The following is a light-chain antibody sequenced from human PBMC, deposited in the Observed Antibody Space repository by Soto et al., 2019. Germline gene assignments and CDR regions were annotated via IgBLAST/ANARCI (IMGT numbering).Light chain of an antibody. CDR2: EVS. CDR3: SSYTSTSILYV. V-gene: IGLV2-14*01. CDR1: SSDVGGYNY. Sequence: QSALTQPASVSGSPGQSITISCTGTSSDVGGYNYVSWYQQHPGKAPKLMIYEVSNRPSGISNRFSGSKSGNTASLTISGLQAEDEADYYCSSYTSTSILYVFGTGNKLTVL. J-gene: IGLJ1*01.